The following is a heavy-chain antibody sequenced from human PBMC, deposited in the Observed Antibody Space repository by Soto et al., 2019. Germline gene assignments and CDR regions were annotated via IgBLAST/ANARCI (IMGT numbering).Heavy chain of an antibody. CDR3: TTDLVTMVRAVIRPYYYYYGMDV. CDR1: GFTCVNAW. D-gene: IGHD3-10*01. Sequence: GGSLRLSCAASGFTCVNAWMNWVRQAPGKGLEWVGRIKSKTDGGTTDYAAPVKGRFTISRDDSKNTLYLQMNSLKTEDTAVYYCTTDLVTMVRAVIRPYYYYYGMDVWGQGTTVTVSS. V-gene: IGHV3-15*07. CDR2: IKSKTDGGTT. J-gene: IGHJ6*02.